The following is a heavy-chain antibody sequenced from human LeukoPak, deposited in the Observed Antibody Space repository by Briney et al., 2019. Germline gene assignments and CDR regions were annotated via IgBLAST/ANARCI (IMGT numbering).Heavy chain of an antibody. V-gene: IGHV1-18*01. Sequence: ALVKVSCKASGYTFTSYGISWVRQAPGQGLEWMGWISAYNGNTNYAQKLQGRVTMTTDTPTSTAYMELRSLRSDDTAVYYCARDYDGNLSFDYWGQGTLVTVSS. D-gene: IGHD3-22*01. CDR3: ARDYDGNLSFDY. J-gene: IGHJ4*02. CDR2: ISAYNGNT. CDR1: GYTFTSYG.